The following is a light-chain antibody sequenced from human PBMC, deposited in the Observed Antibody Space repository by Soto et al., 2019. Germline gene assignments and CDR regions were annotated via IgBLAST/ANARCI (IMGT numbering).Light chain of an antibody. V-gene: IGKV1-39*01. CDR3: QQWT. Sequence: IQMPQCPSSLSASVTYIVTITCRASQTISRYLNWYQQRPGKAPNLLIYSASSLQSGVPSRFSGTGSGTEFTLTINNLQPDDFATYYCQQWTFGQGTKVDIK. CDR1: QTISRY. CDR2: SAS. J-gene: IGKJ1*01.